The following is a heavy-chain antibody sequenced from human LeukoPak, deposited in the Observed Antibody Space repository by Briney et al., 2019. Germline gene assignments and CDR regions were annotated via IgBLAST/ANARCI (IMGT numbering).Heavy chain of an antibody. Sequence: GGSLRLSCAASGFTFSSYAMSWVRQAPGKGLEWVSAISGSGGSTYYADSVKGRFTISRDNSKNTLYLQMNSLRAEDTAVYYCAKHSQPRLVRPDKWVVPAATGGNWFDPWGQGTLVTVSS. D-gene: IGHD2-2*01. CDR3: AKHSQPRLVRPDKWVVPAATGGNWFDP. J-gene: IGHJ5*02. V-gene: IGHV3-23*01. CDR2: ISGSGGST. CDR1: GFTFSSYA.